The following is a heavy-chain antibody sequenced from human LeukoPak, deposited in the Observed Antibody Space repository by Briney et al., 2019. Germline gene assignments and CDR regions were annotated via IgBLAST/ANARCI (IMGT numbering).Heavy chain of an antibody. Sequence: SETLSLTCTVSGGSISSGGYYWSWLRQHPGKGLEWIGYIYYSGSTYYNPSLKSRVPISVDTSKNQFSLKLSSVTAADTAVYYCARGQPLLMYLGAFDIWGQGTMVTVSS. J-gene: IGHJ3*02. V-gene: IGHV4-31*03. CDR3: ARGQPLLMYLGAFDI. CDR2: IYYSGST. D-gene: IGHD2/OR15-2a*01. CDR1: GGSISSGGYY.